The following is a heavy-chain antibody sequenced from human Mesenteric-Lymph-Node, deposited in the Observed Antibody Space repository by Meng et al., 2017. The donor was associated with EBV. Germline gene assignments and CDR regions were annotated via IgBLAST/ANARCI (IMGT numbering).Heavy chain of an antibody. V-gene: IGHV4-34*01. CDR1: GGSFSGYY. Sequence: QVQRQGGGAGLCKPSETLCLTCAVYGGSFSGYYWSWIRPPPGKGLEWIGEINHSGSTNYNPSLKSRVTISVDTSKNQFSLKLSSVTAADTAVYYCARGEKGPIDYWGQGTLVTVSS. CDR3: ARGEKGPIDY. J-gene: IGHJ4*02. CDR2: INHSGST.